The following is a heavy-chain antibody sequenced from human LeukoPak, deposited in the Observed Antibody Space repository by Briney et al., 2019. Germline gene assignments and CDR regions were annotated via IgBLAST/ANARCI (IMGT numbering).Heavy chain of an antibody. CDR1: GYSISSAYY. Sequence: AETLSLTCTASGYSISSAYYRGWIRQPPGEGLEWIGSIYHSGSTYYNPSLKSRVTISVDTSKNQFSLKLSSVTAADTAVYYCARVTGYMIEDYFDYWGQGTLVTVSS. CDR2: IYHSGST. D-gene: IGHD3-22*01. CDR3: ARVTGYMIEDYFDY. V-gene: IGHV4-38-2*02. J-gene: IGHJ4*02.